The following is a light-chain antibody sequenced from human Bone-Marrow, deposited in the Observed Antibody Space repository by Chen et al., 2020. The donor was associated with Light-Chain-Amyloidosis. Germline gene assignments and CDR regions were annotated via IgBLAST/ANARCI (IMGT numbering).Light chain of an antibody. Sequence: EIVLTHSPGTLSLSPGEGANLSCRASQTISSNYLTWYQQKFGQAPRLLIYGSSSRATGIPDRFTGSGSGTDFTLTINRLEPEDFAMHYCQQYGTSPLTFGGGTKVEIK. V-gene: IGKV3-20*01. J-gene: IGKJ4*01. CDR3: QQYGTSPLT. CDR2: GSS. CDR1: QTISSNY.